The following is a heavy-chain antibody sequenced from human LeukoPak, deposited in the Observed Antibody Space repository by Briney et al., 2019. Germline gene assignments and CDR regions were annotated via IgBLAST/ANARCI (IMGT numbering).Heavy chain of an antibody. CDR2: ISSSGSTI. Sequence: PGESLRLPCAASGFTFSSYEMNWVRQAPGKGLEWVSYISSSGSTIYYADSVKGRFTISRDNAKNSLYLQMNSLRAEDTAVYYCAREPPYSSGGVYFDYWGQGTLVTVSS. CDR3: AREPPYSSGGVYFDY. V-gene: IGHV3-48*03. CDR1: GFTFSSYE. D-gene: IGHD6-19*01. J-gene: IGHJ4*02.